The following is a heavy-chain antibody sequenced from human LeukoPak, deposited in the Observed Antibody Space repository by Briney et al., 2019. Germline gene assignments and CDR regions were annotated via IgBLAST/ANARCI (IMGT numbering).Heavy chain of an antibody. CDR1: GFTFTSYG. Sequence: PGGSLRLSCAASGFTFTSYGMHWVRQAPGKGLEWVAFIRYDGSTRNYADSVKGRFTISRDNSKNTLYLQMNSLRAEDTAIYYCATYRQVLLPFESWGQGTLVTVSS. CDR3: ATYRQVLLPFES. D-gene: IGHD2-8*02. CDR2: IRYDGSTR. J-gene: IGHJ4*02. V-gene: IGHV3-30*02.